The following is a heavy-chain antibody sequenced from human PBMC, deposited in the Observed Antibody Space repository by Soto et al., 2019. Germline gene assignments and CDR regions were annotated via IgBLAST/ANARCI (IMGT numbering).Heavy chain of an antibody. V-gene: IGHV1-69*13. CDR3: ARGLVVVPAAEINFDY. D-gene: IGHD2-2*01. CDR2: IIPVFRTA. J-gene: IGHJ4*02. Sequence: SVKVSFRASEGTFSSYAISWVRQAPGQGLEWMGRIIPVFRTANYAQRFQDRVTITADDSTSTAFMELSSLKSEDTAVYYCARGLVVVPAAEINFDYWGQGTPVTVS. CDR1: EGTFSSYA.